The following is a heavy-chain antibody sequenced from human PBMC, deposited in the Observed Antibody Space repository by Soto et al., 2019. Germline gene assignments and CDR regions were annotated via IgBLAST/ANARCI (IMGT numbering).Heavy chain of an antibody. Sequence: QVQLVQSGAEVKKPGSSVKVSCKASGGTFSSYTISWVRQAPGQGLEWMGRIIPILGIANYEQKFQGRVTITADKSTSTAYMELSSLRSEDTAVYYCALADYYYGMDVWGQGTTVTVSS. CDR1: GGTFSSYT. CDR2: IIPILGIA. J-gene: IGHJ6*02. V-gene: IGHV1-69*02. CDR3: ALADYYYGMDV.